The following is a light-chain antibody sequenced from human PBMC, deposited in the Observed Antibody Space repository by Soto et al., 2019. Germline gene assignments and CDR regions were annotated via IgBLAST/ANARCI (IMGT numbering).Light chain of an antibody. CDR1: GFNIGARYD. V-gene: IGLV1-40*01. J-gene: IGLJ2*01. CDR2: ADN. Sequence: QSVLTQPPSVSGAPGQRVTISCSGRGFNIGARYDVHWFQQLPGTAPTLLIYADNKRPSGVPDRFSGSKSATSASLAIAGLQAEDEADYYCQSYDSTPSAVVFGGGTKLTVL. CDR3: QSYDSTPSAVV.